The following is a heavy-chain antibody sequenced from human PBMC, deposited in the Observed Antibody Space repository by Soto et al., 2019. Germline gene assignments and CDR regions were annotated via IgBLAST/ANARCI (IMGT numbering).Heavy chain of an antibody. CDR3: AREGFRGVISDSGMDV. D-gene: IGHD3-10*01. J-gene: IGHJ6*02. CDR1: GFTFSSYW. V-gene: IGHV3-7*04. Sequence: EVQLVESGGGLVQPGGSLRLSCAGSGFTFSSYWMSWVRQAPGNGLEWVANIKHDGSEKYYVDSVKGRLTISRDNAKNSLDLQMNSVKAEDTAVYYCAREGFRGVISDSGMDVWGQGTTVTVSS. CDR2: IKHDGSEK.